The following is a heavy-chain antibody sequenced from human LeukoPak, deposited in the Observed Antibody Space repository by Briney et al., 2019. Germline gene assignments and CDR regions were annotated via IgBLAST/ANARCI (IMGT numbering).Heavy chain of an antibody. J-gene: IGHJ4*02. CDR2: IASDGSST. V-gene: IGHV3-74*01. CDR3: ARENCRTTVTTCPNFDY. Sequence: PGGSLRLSCTASGFTFSSYWMNWVRQAPGKGLVWVSRIASDGSSTTYADSVKGRFSISRDNAKNTLYLQMNSLRAEDTAVYYCARENCRTTVTTCPNFDYWGQGTLVTVSS. D-gene: IGHD4-17*01. CDR1: GFTFSSYW.